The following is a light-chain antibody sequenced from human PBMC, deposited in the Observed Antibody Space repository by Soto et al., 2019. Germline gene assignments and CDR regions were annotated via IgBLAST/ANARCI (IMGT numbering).Light chain of an antibody. Sequence: IQMTQSPSTLSASVGDRVAITCRASQSIGIWLAWYQQKPAKAPIFLIYKASSLESGVPSRFSGSGYGTEFFLTISSLQPDDFATYNCQQYNDYSWTFGQGTKVEIK. CDR2: KAS. V-gene: IGKV1-5*03. CDR3: QQYNDYSWT. CDR1: QSIGIW. J-gene: IGKJ1*01.